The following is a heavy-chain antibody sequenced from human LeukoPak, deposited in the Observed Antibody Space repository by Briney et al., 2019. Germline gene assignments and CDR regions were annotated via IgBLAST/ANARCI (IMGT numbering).Heavy chain of an antibody. D-gene: IGHD2-21*02. CDR2: IYHSGST. CDR1: GGSISSSNW. Sequence: PSGTLSLTCAVSGGSISSSNWWSWVRQPPGKGLEWIGEIYHSGSTNYNPSLKSRVTISVDTSKNQFSLKLSSVTAADTAVYYCARDPYCGGDCYYYYGMDVWGQGTTVTVSS. CDR3: ARDPYCGGDCYYYYGMDV. V-gene: IGHV4-4*02. J-gene: IGHJ6*02.